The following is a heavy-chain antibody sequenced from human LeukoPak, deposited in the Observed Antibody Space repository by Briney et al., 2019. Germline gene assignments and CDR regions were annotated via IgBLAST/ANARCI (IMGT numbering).Heavy chain of an antibody. CDR1: GFMFRSYW. J-gene: IGHJ6*03. CDR2: IKPDGSEK. Sequence: QPGGSLRLSCAASGFMFRSYWMSWVRQAPGKGLEWVANIKPDGSEKYYGDSVKGRFTISRDNAKSSLYLQMNSLRAEDTAVYYCARAGGTVPAAKVRLYYYYYMDVWGKGTTVTVSS. CDR3: ARAGGTVPAAKVRLYYYYYMDV. V-gene: IGHV3-7*01. D-gene: IGHD2-2*01.